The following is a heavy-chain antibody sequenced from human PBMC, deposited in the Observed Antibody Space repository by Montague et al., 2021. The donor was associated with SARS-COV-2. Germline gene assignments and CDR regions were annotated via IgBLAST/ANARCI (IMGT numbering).Heavy chain of an antibody. CDR3: ARSLYDILTGYYRPFDY. D-gene: IGHD3-9*01. J-gene: IGHJ4*02. Sequence: PALVKPTQTLTLTCTFSGFSLSTSGMCVSWVRQPPGKALEWLALIDWDDNKFYSTSLKTRLTISKDTSKNQVVLTMTNVDPVDTATYYCARSLYDILTGYYRPFDYGGQGTLVTVSS. V-gene: IGHV2-70*20. CDR1: GFSLSTSGMC. CDR2: IDWDDNK.